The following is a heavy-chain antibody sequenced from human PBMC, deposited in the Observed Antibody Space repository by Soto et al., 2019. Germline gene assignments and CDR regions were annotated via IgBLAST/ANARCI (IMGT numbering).Heavy chain of an antibody. CDR1: GFTFSSYW. CDR3: ARVEAVDAFDI. J-gene: IGHJ3*02. CDR2: IKQDGSEK. V-gene: IGHV3-7*03. D-gene: IGHD2-15*01. Sequence: GESLKISCAASGFTFSSYWMSWVRQAPGKGLEWVANIKQDGSEKYYVDSVKGRFTISRDNAKNSLYLQMNSLRAEDTAVYYCARVEAVDAFDIWGQGTMVTVSS.